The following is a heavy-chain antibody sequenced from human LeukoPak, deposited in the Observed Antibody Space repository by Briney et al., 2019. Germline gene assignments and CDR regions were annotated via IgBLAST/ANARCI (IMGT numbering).Heavy chain of an antibody. CDR1: GGSISSGGYY. J-gene: IGHJ4*02. V-gene: IGHV4-31*03. CDR3: ARSAVTTGAFDY. D-gene: IGHD4-17*01. Sequence: SQTLSLTCTVSGGSISSGGYYWSWIRQHPGKGLEWIGYIYYSGSTYYNPSLKSRVTISVGTSKNQFSLKLSSVTAADTAVYYCARSAVTTGAFDYWGQGTLVTVSS. CDR2: IYYSGST.